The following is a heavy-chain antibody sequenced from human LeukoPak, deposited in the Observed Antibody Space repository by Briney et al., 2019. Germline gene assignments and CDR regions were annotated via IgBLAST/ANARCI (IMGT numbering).Heavy chain of an antibody. V-gene: IGHV4-30-2*01. CDR3: ARDRRPYDSSGYYQDY. CDR2: IYHSGST. D-gene: IGHD3-22*01. Sequence: IYHSGSTYYNPSLKSRVTISIDRSKNQFSLKLSSVTAADTAVYYCARDRRPYDSSGYYQDYWGQGTLVTVSS. J-gene: IGHJ4*02.